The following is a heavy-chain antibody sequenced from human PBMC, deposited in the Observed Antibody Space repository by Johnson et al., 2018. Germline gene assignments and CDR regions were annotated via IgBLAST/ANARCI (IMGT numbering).Heavy chain of an antibody. CDR1: GFTFGDYA. D-gene: IGHD3-3*01. CDR2: IRSKAYGGTT. V-gene: IGHV3-49*03. J-gene: IGHJ3*02. Sequence: VQLVESGGGVVQPGGSLRLSCAASGFTFGDYAMSWFRQAPGKGLEWVGFIRSKAYGGTTEYAASVKGRFTISRDDSKSIAYLQRNSLKTEDTAVYYCTFSGVVDFPGFAFDIWGTGTMVTGSS. CDR3: TFSGVVDFPGFAFDI.